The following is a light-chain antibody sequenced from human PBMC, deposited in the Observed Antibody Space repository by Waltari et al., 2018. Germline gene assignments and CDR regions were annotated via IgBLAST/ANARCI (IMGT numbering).Light chain of an antibody. CDR2: DVS. Sequence: QSALTQPASVSGSPGQSIPISCTGRSSDVGGYTFVSWYQQHPGKVPKLMIYDVSNRPSGVSNRFSGSKSGNTASLTISGVQAEDEADYYCSSRTSGSTRVVFGGGTKLTVL. V-gene: IGLV2-14*03. CDR3: SSRTSGSTRVV. J-gene: IGLJ2*01. CDR1: SSDVGGYTF.